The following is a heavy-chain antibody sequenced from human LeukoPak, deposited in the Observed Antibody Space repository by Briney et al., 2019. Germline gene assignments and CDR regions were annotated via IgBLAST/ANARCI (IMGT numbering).Heavy chain of an antibody. J-gene: IGHJ4*02. V-gene: IGHV3-74*01. D-gene: IGHD2/OR15-2a*01. CDR1: GNYW. Sequence: GGSLKLSCAASGNYWIHWIRQAPGKGLVWVSHINSDGSWTSYADSVKGRFTISKDNAKNTVYLQMNSLRAEDTAVYYCVSFYETYWGRGTLVTVSS. CDR2: INSDGSWT. CDR3: VSFYETY.